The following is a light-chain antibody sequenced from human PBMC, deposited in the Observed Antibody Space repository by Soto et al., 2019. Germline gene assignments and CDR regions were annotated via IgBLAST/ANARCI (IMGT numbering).Light chain of an antibody. Sequence: QSALTQPVSVSGSPGQSITISCTGTSSDVGGYNYVSWYQHHPGKAPKLMIYDVSNRPSGISNRFSGSKSGNTASLTISGLQPEDEGDYYCSSYTTSNTRQIVFGTGTKVTVL. J-gene: IGLJ1*01. CDR1: SSDVGGYNY. V-gene: IGLV2-14*03. CDR3: SSYTTSNTRQIV. CDR2: DVS.